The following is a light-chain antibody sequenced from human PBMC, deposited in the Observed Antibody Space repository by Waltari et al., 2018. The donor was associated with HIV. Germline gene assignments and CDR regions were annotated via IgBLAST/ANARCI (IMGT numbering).Light chain of an antibody. CDR2: DVS. Sequence: QSALTQPASVSGSPGQSITISCTGTSSDGGGYNYVSWNQQHPGKAPKLMIYDVSNRPSGVSNRFSGSKSGNTASLTISGLQAEDEADYYCSSYTSSSTPLVVFGGGTKLTVL. CDR3: SSYTSSSTPLVV. V-gene: IGLV2-14*03. CDR1: SSDGGGYNY. J-gene: IGLJ2*01.